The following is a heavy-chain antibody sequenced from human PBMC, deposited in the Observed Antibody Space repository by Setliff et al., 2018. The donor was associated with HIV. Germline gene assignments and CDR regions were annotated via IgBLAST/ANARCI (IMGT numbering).Heavy chain of an antibody. CDR1: GFTFSICA. J-gene: IGHJ6*04. Sequence: GGSLRLSCAASGFTFSICARGWVRQAPGKGLEWVSAISASGGSTYYADSVKGRFTISRDNSKNTLYLQMNSLXXEDTAVCYFARVXPXPNXSGWTLDVWGKGTTVTVSS. CDR2: ISASGGST. V-gene: IGHV3-23*01. CDR3: ARVXPXPNXSGWTLDV. D-gene: IGHD3-3*01.